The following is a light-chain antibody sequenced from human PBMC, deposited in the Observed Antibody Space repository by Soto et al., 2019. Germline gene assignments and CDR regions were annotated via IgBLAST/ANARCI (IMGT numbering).Light chain of an antibody. Sequence: SVLMECPGTLYLSPGERATLSCRTSQSVSSNYLAWYQQKPGQAPGLLIYGASTRATGIPDRFSGSGSGTDFTLTISRLDPEDFAVYYCQQYSSSPLTFGGGTKVDIK. J-gene: IGKJ4*01. CDR1: QSVSSNY. CDR3: QQYSSSPLT. CDR2: GAS. V-gene: IGKV3-20*01.